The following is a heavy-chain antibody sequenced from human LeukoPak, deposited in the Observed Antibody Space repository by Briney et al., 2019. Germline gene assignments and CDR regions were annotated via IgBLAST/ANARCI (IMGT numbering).Heavy chain of an antibody. CDR2: IYYSGST. Sequence: KPSETPSLTCTVSGGSISSYYWSWIRQPPGKGLEWIGYIYYSGSTNYNPSLKSRVTISVDTSKNQFSLKLSSVTAADTAVYYCARHIYYGPRPDAFDIWGQGTMVTVSS. V-gene: IGHV4-59*08. J-gene: IGHJ3*02. D-gene: IGHD3-10*01. CDR3: ARHIYYGPRPDAFDI. CDR1: GGSISSYY.